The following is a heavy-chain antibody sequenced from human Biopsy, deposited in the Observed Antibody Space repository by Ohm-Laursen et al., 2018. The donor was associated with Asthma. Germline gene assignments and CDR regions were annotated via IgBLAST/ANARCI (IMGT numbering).Heavy chain of an antibody. J-gene: IGHJ6*02. D-gene: IGHD6-13*01. V-gene: IGHV4-39*01. CDR3: VRGSSSWHHGPFHYYYGLDV. Sequence: PGTLSLTCILSSGSGGYMRSSNYYWGWIRQPPGKGLEWIGSIYYSGTTYYNPSLESRATVSADTSKNQFSLKLTSVTAADTAVYYCVRGSSSWHHGPFHYYYGLDVWGQGTTATVSS. CDR1: SGSGGYMRSSNYY. CDR2: IYYSGTT.